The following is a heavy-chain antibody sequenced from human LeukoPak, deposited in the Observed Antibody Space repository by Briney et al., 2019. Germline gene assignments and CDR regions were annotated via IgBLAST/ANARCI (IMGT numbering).Heavy chain of an antibody. CDR1: GGSISPYY. J-gene: IGHJ4*02. D-gene: IGHD6-6*01. V-gene: IGHV4-59*08. Sequence: SETLSLTCTVSGGSISPYYWSWIRQPPGKGPEWIGYIFYTGSGSTSHNPSLKSRVTISVDTSKNQFSLKLSSVTAADTAVYYCAREYSSSSTPTGWGQGTLVTVSS. CDR3: AREYSSSSTPTG. CDR2: IFYTGSGST.